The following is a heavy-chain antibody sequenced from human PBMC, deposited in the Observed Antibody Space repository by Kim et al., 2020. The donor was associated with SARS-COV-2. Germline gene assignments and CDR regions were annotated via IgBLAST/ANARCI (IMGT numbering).Heavy chain of an antibody. CDR3: ARDGKHNYFDY. CDR1: GFTFSSYG. Sequence: GGSLRLSCAASGFTFSSYGMHWVRQAPGKGLEWVAVIWYDGSNKYYADSVKGRFTISRDNSKNTLYLQMNSLRAEDTAVYYCARDGKHNYFDYWGQGTLVTVS. CDR2: IWYDGSNK. J-gene: IGHJ4*02. V-gene: IGHV3-33*01.